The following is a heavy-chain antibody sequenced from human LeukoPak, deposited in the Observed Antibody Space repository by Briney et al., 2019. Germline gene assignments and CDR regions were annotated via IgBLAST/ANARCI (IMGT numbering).Heavy chain of an antibody. V-gene: IGHV3-21*01. CDR2: ISSSSSYI. D-gene: IGHD6-13*01. CDR3: ARDPYSSSWYSVHFDY. J-gene: IGHJ4*02. Sequence: NSGGSLRLSCAASGFTFSSYSMNWVRQAPGKGLEWVSCISSSSSYIYYADSVKGRFTISRDNAKNSLYLQMNSLRAEDTAVYYCARDPYSSSWYSVHFDYWGQGTLVTVSS. CDR1: GFTFSSYS.